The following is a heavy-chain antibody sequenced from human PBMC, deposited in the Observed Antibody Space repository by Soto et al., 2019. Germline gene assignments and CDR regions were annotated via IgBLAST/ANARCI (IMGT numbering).Heavy chain of an antibody. V-gene: IGHV1-2*02. Sequence: QGQLVQSGAEVKKPGASVKVSCKASGYTFTDYYMFWVRQAPGQGLEWMGYINPNSGGPRYVQKFKDRVTRSRDTPKTTVYMELRNLTSADTAVYYCARDRVRSPEGADSFDVWGQGTWVNVS. CDR3: ARDRVRSPEGADSFDV. CDR1: GYTFTDYY. D-gene: IGHD3-10*01. CDR2: INPNSGGP. J-gene: IGHJ3*01.